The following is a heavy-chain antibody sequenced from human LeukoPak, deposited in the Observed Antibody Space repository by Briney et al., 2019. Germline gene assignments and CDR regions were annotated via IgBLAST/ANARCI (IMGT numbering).Heavy chain of an antibody. Sequence: GGSLRLSCAASGFTFSSYCMHWVRHAPGMGLVWVSRINSDGSSTSYADSVKGRFTISRDNTKNTLCLQMNSLRAEDTAVYYCARAGYDFFDYWGQGTLVTVSS. CDR2: INSDGSST. CDR3: ARAGYDFFDY. J-gene: IGHJ4*02. D-gene: IGHD5-12*01. CDR1: GFTFSSYC. V-gene: IGHV3-74*01.